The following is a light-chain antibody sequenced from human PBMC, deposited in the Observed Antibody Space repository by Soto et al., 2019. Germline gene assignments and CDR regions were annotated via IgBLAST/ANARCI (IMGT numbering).Light chain of an antibody. CDR1: QSVSTNY. Sequence: IVLTQSPGTVSLSPGERATLSCRASQSVSTNYLAWYQRKPGQAPRLLIYRTSTRATGIPDRFSGGGSGTDFTLTISRLAPEDFAVYYCQQYGGSHGTFGQGTKVDIK. CDR2: RTS. CDR3: QQYGGSHGT. J-gene: IGKJ1*01. V-gene: IGKV3-20*01.